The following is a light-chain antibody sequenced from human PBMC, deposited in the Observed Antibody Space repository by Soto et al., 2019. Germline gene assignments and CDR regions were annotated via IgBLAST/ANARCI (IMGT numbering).Light chain of an antibody. CDR3: QQSYSTPCT. V-gene: IGKV1-39*01. Sequence: DIQMTQSPSSLSASVGDRVIITCRASQSISSYLNWYQQKPGKTPKLLIYASSSLQSGGPSRFSDSGSGTDFTLAISSLRPEDFATYYCQQSYSTPCTFGGGTKVEIK. J-gene: IGKJ4*01. CDR2: ASS. CDR1: QSISSY.